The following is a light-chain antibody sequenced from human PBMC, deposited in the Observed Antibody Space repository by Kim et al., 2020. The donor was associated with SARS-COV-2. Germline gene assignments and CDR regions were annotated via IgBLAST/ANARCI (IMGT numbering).Light chain of an antibody. V-gene: IGLV2-8*01. CDR2: EVS. Sequence: SVTRSCTETSSDVVGYNSVSGYQQHPGKAPKLMIYEVSKRPSGVPDRFSGSKSGNTASLTVSGLQAEDEADYYCSSYAGSNNLVFGGGTQLTVL. CDR1: SSDVVGYNS. J-gene: IGLJ2*01. CDR3: SSYAGSNNLV.